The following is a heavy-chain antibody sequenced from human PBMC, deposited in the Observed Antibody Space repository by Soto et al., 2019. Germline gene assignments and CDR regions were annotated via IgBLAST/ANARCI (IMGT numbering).Heavy chain of an antibody. CDR3: ASPKIAFYNWFDP. V-gene: IGHV4-31*02. CDR2: IDYRGST. J-gene: IGHJ5*02. D-gene: IGHD3-3*02. CDR1: GGFISSGGYY. Sequence: SETLSLTCTVSGGFISSGGYYWSWIRQHPGKGLEWIGYIDYRGSTDYSPSLKSRVTISVDRSKNQFSLKLSSVTAADTAVYYCASPKIAFYNWFDPWGQGTLVTVSS.